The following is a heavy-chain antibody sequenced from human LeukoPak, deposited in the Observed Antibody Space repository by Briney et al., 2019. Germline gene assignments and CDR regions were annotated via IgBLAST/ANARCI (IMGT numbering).Heavy chain of an antibody. Sequence: GGSLRLSCGASGFTFSTYSMNWVRQAPGKGLEWVSYIGRSSSPIYYADSVKGRFTISRDNAKNSLYLQMNSLRAEDTAVYYCATSSGWYWVWGQGTLVTVSS. CDR3: ATSSGWYWV. CDR2: IGRSSSPI. D-gene: IGHD6-19*01. V-gene: IGHV3-48*01. CDR1: GFTFSTYS. J-gene: IGHJ4*02.